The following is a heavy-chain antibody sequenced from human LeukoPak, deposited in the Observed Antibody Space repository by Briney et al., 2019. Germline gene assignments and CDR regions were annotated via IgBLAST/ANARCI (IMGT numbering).Heavy chain of an antibody. J-gene: IGHJ3*02. CDR2: IDYDGGSG. V-gene: IGHV3-NL1*01. CDR1: GFTLSSYE. D-gene: IGHD3-22*01. CDR3: ANPLKTRNYYDSSGYDAFDI. Sequence: GGSLRLSCTVSGFTLSSYEMSWIRQAPGKGLEWVSSIDYDGGSGHYADSVKGRFTISRDNSKNTLYLQMNSLRAEDTAVYYCANPLKTRNYYDSSGYDAFDIWGQGTMVTVSS.